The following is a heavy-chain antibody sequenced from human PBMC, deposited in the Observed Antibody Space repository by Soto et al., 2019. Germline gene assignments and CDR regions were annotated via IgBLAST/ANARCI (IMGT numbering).Heavy chain of an antibody. V-gene: IGHV1-69*01. J-gene: IGHJ6*02. CDR1: GGTFSSYA. CDR2: IIPIFGTA. Sequence: QVQLVQSGAEVKKPGSSVKVSCKASGGTFSSYAISWVRQAPGQGLEWMGGIIPIFGTANYAQKFQGRVTITADESTSTAYMGLSSLRSEDTAVYYCARGGGGYYDFWSGPRSMDVWGQGTTVTVSS. D-gene: IGHD3-3*01. CDR3: ARGGGGYYDFWSGPRSMDV.